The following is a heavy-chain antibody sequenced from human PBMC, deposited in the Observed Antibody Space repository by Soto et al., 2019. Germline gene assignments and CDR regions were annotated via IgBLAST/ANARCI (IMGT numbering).Heavy chain of an antibody. CDR1: VFTFSDYY. J-gene: IGHJ4*02. CDR3: ARDPQQYDFWSGYQPGLPDY. V-gene: IGHV3-11*01. Sequence: GSLRLSCAASVFTFSDYYMSWIRQGPGKGLEWVSYISSSGSTIYYADSVKGRFTISRDNAKNSLYLQMNSLRAEDTAVYYCARDPQQYDFWSGYQPGLPDYWGQGTLGTVSS. CDR2: ISSSGSTI. D-gene: IGHD3-3*01.